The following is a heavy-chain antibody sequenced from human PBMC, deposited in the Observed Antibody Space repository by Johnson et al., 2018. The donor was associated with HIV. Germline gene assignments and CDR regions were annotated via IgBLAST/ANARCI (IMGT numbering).Heavy chain of an antibody. CDR1: GFTFSSYA. CDR3: AKRLGYDSRGDQLDI. D-gene: IGHD3-22*01. J-gene: IGHJ3*02. Sequence: VQLVESGGGLIQPGGSLRLSCAASGFTFSSYAMSWVRQAPGKGLEWVAAMSGGGGSTYYADSGKGRFTISRDNSKKKLYLEMNSLRAEDTAVYYCAKRLGYDSRGDQLDIWGQGTMVTVSS. V-gene: IGHV3-23*04. CDR2: MSGGGGST.